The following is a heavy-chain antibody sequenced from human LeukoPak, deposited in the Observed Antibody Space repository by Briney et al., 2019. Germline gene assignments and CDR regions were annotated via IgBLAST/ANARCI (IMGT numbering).Heavy chain of an antibody. J-gene: IGHJ4*02. CDR2: INHSGST. CDR3: ARVDYYDSRPIDY. Sequence: SDTLSLTCAVYGGSFSGYYWSWIRQPPGKGLEWIGEINHSGSTNYNPSLKSRVTISVDTSKNQFSLKMTSVTAADTAVYYCARVDYYDSRPIDYWGQGTLVTVSS. CDR1: GGSFSGYY. D-gene: IGHD3-22*01. V-gene: IGHV4-34*01.